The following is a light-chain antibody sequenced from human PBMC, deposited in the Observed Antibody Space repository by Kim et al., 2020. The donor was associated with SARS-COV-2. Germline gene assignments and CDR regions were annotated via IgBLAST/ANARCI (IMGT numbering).Light chain of an antibody. Sequence: ALSPGESTLLSCRARRGISGSLSYYQQRPGQAPRLLIYDTSNRTTGIPTRFSGSGSGTDFTLTISILESDDFAVYYCQQRHSWITFGQGTRLEIK. CDR2: DTS. J-gene: IGKJ5*01. V-gene: IGKV3-11*01. CDR1: RGISGS. CDR3: QQRHSWIT.